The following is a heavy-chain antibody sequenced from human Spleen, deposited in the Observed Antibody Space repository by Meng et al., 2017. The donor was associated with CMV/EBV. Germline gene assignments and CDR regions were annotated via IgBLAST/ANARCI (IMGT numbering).Heavy chain of an antibody. J-gene: IGHJ4*02. CDR3: ARDFGGSYSPAPHFDY. D-gene: IGHD1-26*01. Sequence: SVKVSCKASGGTFSSYAISWVRQAPGQGLEWMGGIIPIFGTANYAQKFQGRVTITTDESTSTAYMELSSLRSEDTAVYYCARDFGGSYSPAPHFDYWGQGTLVTVSS. CDR1: GGTFSSYA. V-gene: IGHV1-69*05. CDR2: IIPIFGTA.